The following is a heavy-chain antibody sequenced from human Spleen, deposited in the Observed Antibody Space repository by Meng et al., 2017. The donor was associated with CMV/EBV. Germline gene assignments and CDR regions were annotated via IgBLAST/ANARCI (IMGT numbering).Heavy chain of an antibody. CDR3: AGETFLRFGEIPPNAFDI. V-gene: IGHV4-39*07. CDR2: MAQTGST. CDR1: GDSIRSRSYY. D-gene: IGHD3-10*01. Sequence: SETLSLTCTVSGDSIRSRSYYWGWIRQPPGKGLEWIGSMAQTGSTYYNPSLKSRVTISLDTYKNHFSLRLSSVTAADTAVYYCAGETFLRFGEIPPNAFDIWGQGTMVTVSS. J-gene: IGHJ3*02.